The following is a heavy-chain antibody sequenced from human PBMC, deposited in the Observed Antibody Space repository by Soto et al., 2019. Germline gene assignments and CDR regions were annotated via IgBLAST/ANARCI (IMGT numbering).Heavy chain of an antibody. CDR2: ISYSGGT. CDR3: ARFAKEENPRLQSWYAFDI. J-gene: IGHJ4*02. CDR1: GGSISSGYF. V-gene: IGHV4-31*03. D-gene: IGHD6-13*01. Sequence: QLQESGPGLVKPSQTLSLTCTVSGGSISSGYFWSWIRQHPGKGLEWIGNISYSGGTYYSPSLEGRVAISVDTSKSQFTLRVNSVTAADTAIYYCARFAKEENPRLQSWYAFDIWGQGTLVTVSS.